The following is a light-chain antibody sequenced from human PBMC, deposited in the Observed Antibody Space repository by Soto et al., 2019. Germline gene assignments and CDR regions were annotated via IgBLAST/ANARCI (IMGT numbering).Light chain of an antibody. J-gene: IGLJ2*01. CDR1: STDVGGYNY. CDR3: NSYAGSNNFDVV. CDR2: QVS. Sequence: QSALTQPPSASGSPGQSVTISCTGTSTDVGGYNYVSWYQQHPGKAPKLIIYQVSKRPSGVPDRFSGSKSGNTASLTVSGLQAEDEADYYCNSYAGSNNFDVVFGGGTKLTVL. V-gene: IGLV2-8*01.